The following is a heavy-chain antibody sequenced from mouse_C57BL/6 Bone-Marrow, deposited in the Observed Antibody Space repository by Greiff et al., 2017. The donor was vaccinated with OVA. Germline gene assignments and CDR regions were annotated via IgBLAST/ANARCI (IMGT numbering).Heavy chain of an antibody. CDR3: TRKIYYYGSSWYFDV. CDR2: IYPGNSDT. D-gene: IGHD1-1*01. V-gene: IGHV1-5*01. J-gene: IGHJ1*03. CDR1: GYTFTSYW. Sequence: VQLQQSGTVLARPGASVKMSCKTSGYTFTSYWMHWVKQRPGQGLEWIGAIYPGNSDTSYNQKFKGKAKLTAVTSASTAYIELSSLTNEDSAVYYCTRKIYYYGSSWYFDVWGTGTTVTVSS.